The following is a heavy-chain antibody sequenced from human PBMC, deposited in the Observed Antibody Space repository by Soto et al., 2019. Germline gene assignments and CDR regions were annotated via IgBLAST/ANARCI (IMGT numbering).Heavy chain of an antibody. J-gene: IGHJ3*02. CDR3: TTDPGGYNWNYAPVFFSAFDI. Sequence: GGSLRLSCTTSGFTFGDYAMCWFRQAPGKGLEWVGVVRSKAYGGTTDYAASVKGRFDISRDDSKSIAYLQMNSVTTEDTAVYYCTTDPGGYNWNYAPVFFSAFDIWAKGQWSPSPQ. CDR2: VRSKAYGGTT. CDR1: GFTFGDYA. V-gene: IGHV3-49*03. D-gene: IGHD1-7*01.